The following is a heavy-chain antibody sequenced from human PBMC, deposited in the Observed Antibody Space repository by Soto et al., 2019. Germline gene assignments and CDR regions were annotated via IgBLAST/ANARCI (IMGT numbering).Heavy chain of an antibody. Sequence: GASVKVSCKASGGIFTSYYIHWVRQAPGQGLEWMGIINPSGGSTTYARKFQGRVSMTRDTSTSTDYMELTSLRSEDTAVFYCARAPSSDYGMDVWGQGTTVTVSS. CDR1: GGIFTSYY. V-gene: IGHV1-46*01. J-gene: IGHJ6*02. CDR2: INPSGGST. D-gene: IGHD3-3*01. CDR3: ARAPSSDYGMDV.